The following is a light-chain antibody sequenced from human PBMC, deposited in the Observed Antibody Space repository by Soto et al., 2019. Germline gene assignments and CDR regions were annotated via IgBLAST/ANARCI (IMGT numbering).Light chain of an antibody. V-gene: IGLV1-47*02. CDR2: SNN. Sequence: SFLTHPPSSSGSRGHMFSVSWSGSSSKIGSNYVYWYQQLPGTAPKLLIYSNNQRPSGVPDRLSGSKSGTSASLAISGLTSEDEDDYYCAAWDDRMSGYYVFGTGTKV. CDR1: SSKIGSNY. J-gene: IGLJ1*01. CDR3: AAWDDRMSGYYV.